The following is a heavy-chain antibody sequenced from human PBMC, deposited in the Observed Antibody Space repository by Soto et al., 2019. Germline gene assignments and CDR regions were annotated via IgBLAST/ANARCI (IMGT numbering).Heavy chain of an antibody. CDR3: GRGYNYADY. Sequence: GGSLRLSCAASGFSFSTYGMQWVRQAPGKGLEWVAEIWYDGSNDFYSDSVKGRFTISRDNAKNTLFLQMNSLRAEDTAMYYCGRGYNYADYWGQGTQVTSPQ. CDR1: GFSFSTYG. CDR2: IWYDGSND. J-gene: IGHJ4*02. D-gene: IGHD5-18*01. V-gene: IGHV3-33*01.